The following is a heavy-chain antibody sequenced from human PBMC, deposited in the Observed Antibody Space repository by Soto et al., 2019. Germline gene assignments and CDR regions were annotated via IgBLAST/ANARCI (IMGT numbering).Heavy chain of an antibody. V-gene: IGHV3-74*01. CDR1: GFTFSTYW. J-gene: IGHJ5*02. D-gene: IGHD3-10*01. CDR2: IIGDGSTT. Sequence: PGGSLRLSCAASGFTFSTYWMQWALQAPGKGLVWVSRIIGDGSTTNYADSVKGRFTISRDNAKNMLYLQVSGLRAEDTAVYYCARGGLRSYWFDPWGQGTLVTVSS. CDR3: ARGGLRSYWFDP.